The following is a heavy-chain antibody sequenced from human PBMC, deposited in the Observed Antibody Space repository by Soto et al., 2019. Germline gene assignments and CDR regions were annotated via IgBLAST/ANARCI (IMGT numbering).Heavy chain of an antibody. J-gene: IGHJ1*01. CDR2: LNDSGGT. V-gene: IGHV4-34*01. D-gene: IGHD3-10*01. CDR1: VVSFSGYY. Sequence: PSETLSLTCAFYVVSFSGYYWSWIRQPPGKWLEWIGELNDSGGTNYNASLKSRVSISVDTSKNQFSLKLSFVTAADTAVHYCARGRGGVQHWGHGTLVNVSS. CDR3: ARGRGGVQH.